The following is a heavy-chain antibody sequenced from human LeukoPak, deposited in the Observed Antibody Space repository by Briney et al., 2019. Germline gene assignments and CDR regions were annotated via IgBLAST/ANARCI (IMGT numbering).Heavy chain of an antibody. Sequence: GGSLRLSCAASGFTFSSYAMSWVRQSPGQGLEWVSDISGNGRSTYFVDSVKGRFTISRDNSKNTLYLQMNSLRAEDTAVYYCAKDKGRQYYYDSSGRRAFDIWGQGTMVTVSS. CDR1: GFTFSSYA. V-gene: IGHV3-23*01. CDR3: AKDKGRQYYYDSSGRRAFDI. CDR2: ISGNGRST. J-gene: IGHJ3*02. D-gene: IGHD3-22*01.